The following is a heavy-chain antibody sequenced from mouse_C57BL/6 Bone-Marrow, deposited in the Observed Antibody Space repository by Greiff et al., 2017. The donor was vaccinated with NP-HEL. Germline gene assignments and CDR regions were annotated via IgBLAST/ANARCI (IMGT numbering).Heavy chain of an antibody. CDR3: ARKIELRSYYFDY. V-gene: IGHV15-2*01. CDR1: DSEVFPIAY. Sequence: QVQLQQSGSELRSPGSSVKLSCKDFDSEVFPIAYMSWVRQKPGHGFEWIGGILPSIGRTIYGEKFEDKATLDADTLSNTAYLELNSLTSEDSAIYYCARKIELRSYYFDYWGQGTTLTVSS. D-gene: IGHD1-1*01. CDR2: ILPSIGRT. J-gene: IGHJ2*01.